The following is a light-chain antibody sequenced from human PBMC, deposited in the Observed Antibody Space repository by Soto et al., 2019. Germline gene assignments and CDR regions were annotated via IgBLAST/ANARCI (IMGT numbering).Light chain of an antibody. CDR1: NSRSGSNY. V-gene: IGLV1-47*01. Sequence: QSVLPQPPSASGTPGQRVTISCSTTNSRSGSNYVYWYQQLPGAAPKLLIYRNDQRPSGVPDRFSASKSGTSASLAISGLRSEGEADYFCAKWDDGLRVYVFGSGTKVTVL. J-gene: IGLJ1*01. CDR2: RND. CDR3: AKWDDGLRVYV.